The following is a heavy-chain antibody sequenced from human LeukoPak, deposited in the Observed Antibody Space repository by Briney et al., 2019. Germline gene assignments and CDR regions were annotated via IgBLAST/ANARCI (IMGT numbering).Heavy chain of an antibody. CDR3: ASLTTVTQGYFDS. CDR1: GGSISSYY. Sequence: SETLSLTCTVSGGSISSYYWSWIRQPPGKGLEWIGYIYYSGSTNYNPSLKSRLTISVDASKDQFSLKLSSVTATDTAVYYCASLTTVTQGYFDSWGQGTLVTVSS. V-gene: IGHV4-59*08. CDR2: IYYSGST. D-gene: IGHD4-17*01. J-gene: IGHJ4*02.